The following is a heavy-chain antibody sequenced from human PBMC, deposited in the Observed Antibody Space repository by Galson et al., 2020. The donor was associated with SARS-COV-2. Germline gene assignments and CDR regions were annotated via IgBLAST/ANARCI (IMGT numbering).Heavy chain of an antibody. CDR2: INTSGRT. CDR1: GGSFSGFY. V-gene: IGHV4-34*01. CDR3: ARGHRGVVPSPILGLGPYYSYYYMDV. Sequence: SETLSLTCAVYGGSFSGFYWSWVRQPPGKRPAWIGEINTSGRTNYSPSLQSRVPISVDTSKNQFSLNLRSVTAADTALYYCARGHRGVVPSPILGLGPYYSYYYMDVWGKGTTVTVSS. D-gene: IGHD2-2*01. J-gene: IGHJ6*03.